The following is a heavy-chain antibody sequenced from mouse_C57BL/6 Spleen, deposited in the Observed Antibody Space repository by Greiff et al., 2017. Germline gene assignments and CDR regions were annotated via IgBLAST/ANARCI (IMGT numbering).Heavy chain of an antibody. J-gene: IGHJ3*01. D-gene: IGHD1-1*01. Sequence: VKLMESGAELVKPGASVKMSCKASGYTFTSYWITWVKQRPGQGLEWIGDIYPGSGSTNYNEKFKSKATLTVDTSSSTAYMQLSSLTSEDSAVYYCARSLITTVVAPFAYWGQGTLVTVSA. V-gene: IGHV1-55*01. CDR3: ARSLITTVVAPFAY. CDR1: GYTFTSYW. CDR2: IYPGSGST.